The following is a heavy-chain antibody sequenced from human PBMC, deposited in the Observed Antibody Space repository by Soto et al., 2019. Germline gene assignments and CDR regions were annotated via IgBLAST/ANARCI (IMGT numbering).Heavy chain of an antibody. CDR2: IYPGDSDT. Sequence: PGESLKISCKGSGYSFTGYWIGWVRQMPGKGLEWMGIIYPGDSDTRYSPSFQGQVTISADKSISTAYLQWSSLKASDTAMYYCARSFDLRPAGLDAIDSWGQGIMVTVSS. CDR1: GYSFTGYW. V-gene: IGHV5-51*01. J-gene: IGHJ3*02. D-gene: IGHD5-12*01. CDR3: ARSFDLRPAGLDAIDS.